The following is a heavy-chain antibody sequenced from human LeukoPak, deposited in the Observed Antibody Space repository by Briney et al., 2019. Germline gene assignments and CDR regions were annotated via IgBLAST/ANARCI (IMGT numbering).Heavy chain of an antibody. V-gene: IGHV3-66*01. CDR2: FYSGGST. CDR1: GFAVSSNY. Sequence: GGSLRLSCAASGFAVSSNYMNWVRQAPGKGLEWLSVFYSGGSTDYADSVKGRFTMSRDNSKNMLYFQMNSPRAEDTAVYYCARGRGYSGYDESYPFDYWGQGTLVTVSS. J-gene: IGHJ4*02. CDR3: ARGRGYSGYDESYPFDY. D-gene: IGHD5-12*01.